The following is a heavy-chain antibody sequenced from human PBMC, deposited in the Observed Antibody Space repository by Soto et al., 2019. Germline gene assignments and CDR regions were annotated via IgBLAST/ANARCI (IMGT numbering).Heavy chain of an antibody. J-gene: IGHJ5*02. CDR1: GGFLSESY. D-gene: IGHD3-16*01. CDR3: VRIRYQLPSSVLWLDP. Sequence: PSETLSLTCAVYGGFLSESYWTWIRQPPGKGLEWIGEINHVGGTNYNPSLKSRVTMSVDTSQNQFSLRLISVTAADTAMYFCVRIRYQLPSSVLWLDPWGQGTPVAVAS. CDR2: INHVGGT. V-gene: IGHV4-34*01.